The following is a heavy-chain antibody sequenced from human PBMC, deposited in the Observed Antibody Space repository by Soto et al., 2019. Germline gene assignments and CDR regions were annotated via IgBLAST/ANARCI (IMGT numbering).Heavy chain of an antibody. CDR3: ARSRSSSWYVENFDD. CDR2: IIPIFGTA. Sequence: GASVKVSCKASGGTFSSYAINWVRQAPGQGLEWMGGIIPIFGTANYAQKFQGRVTITADESTSTAYMELSSLRSEDTAVYYCARSRSSSWYVENFDDWGQGTLVTVSS. V-gene: IGHV1-69*13. J-gene: IGHJ4*02. CDR1: GGTFSSYA. D-gene: IGHD6-13*01.